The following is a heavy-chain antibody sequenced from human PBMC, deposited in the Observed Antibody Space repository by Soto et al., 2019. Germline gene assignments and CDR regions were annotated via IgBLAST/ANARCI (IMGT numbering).Heavy chain of an antibody. CDR2: ISSSGSTI. D-gene: IGHD6-13*01. V-gene: IGHV3-11*01. CDR3: ARAFIAAAGTPYAYYGMDV. J-gene: IGHJ6*02. CDR1: GFTFSDYY. Sequence: GGSLRLSCAASGFTFSDYYMSWIRQAPGKGLEWVSYISSSGSTIYYADSVKGRFTISRDNAKNSLYLQMNSLRAEDTAVYYCARAFIAAAGTPYAYYGMDVWGQGTTVTVSS.